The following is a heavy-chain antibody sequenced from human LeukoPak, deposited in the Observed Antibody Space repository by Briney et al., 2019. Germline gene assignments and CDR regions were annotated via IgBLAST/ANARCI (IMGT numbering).Heavy chain of an antibody. CDR2: IYYSGST. V-gene: IGHV4-39*07. Sequence: SETLSLTCTVSDGSISNSSFYWGWIRQPPGKGLEWIGNIYYSGSTYYNPSLKSRVTISVDTSKNQFSLKLSSVTAADTAVYYCARVGWGTSHWWLYWGQGTLVTVSS. J-gene: IGHJ4*02. D-gene: IGHD2-8*02. CDR3: ARVGWGTSHWWLY. CDR1: DGSISNSSFY.